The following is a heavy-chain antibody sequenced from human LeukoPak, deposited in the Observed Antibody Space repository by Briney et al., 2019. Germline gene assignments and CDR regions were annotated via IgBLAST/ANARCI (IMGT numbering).Heavy chain of an antibody. Sequence: ASVKVSCKASGGTFSNYAINWVRQAPGQGLEWMGGIIPIFGTANYAQKFQGRVTITADESTSTAYMELSSLRSEDTAVYYCARGDYYGSGSYSFLGYFDYWGQGILVTVSS. CDR2: IIPIFGTA. CDR3: ARGDYYGSGSYSFLGYFDY. CDR1: GGTFSNYA. V-gene: IGHV1-69*13. D-gene: IGHD3-10*01. J-gene: IGHJ4*02.